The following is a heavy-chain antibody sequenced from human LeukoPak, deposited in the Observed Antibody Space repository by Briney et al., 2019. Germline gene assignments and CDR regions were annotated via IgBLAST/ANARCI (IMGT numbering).Heavy chain of an antibody. D-gene: IGHD1-26*01. CDR2: INPSGGST. V-gene: IGHV1-46*01. CDR1: GYTFTSYY. CDR3: ARVRGSYSGGAFDI. J-gene: IGHJ3*02. Sequence: ASVKVSCKASGYTFTSYYMHWVRQAPGQGLEWMGIINPSGGSTSYAQKLQGGVTMTRDMSTSTVYMELSSLRAEDTAVYYCARVRGSYSGGAFDIWGQGTMVTVSS.